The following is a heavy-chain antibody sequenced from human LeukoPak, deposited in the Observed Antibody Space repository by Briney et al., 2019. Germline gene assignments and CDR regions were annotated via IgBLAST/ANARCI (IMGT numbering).Heavy chain of an antibody. CDR3: AKDLHQVFDI. Sequence: GGSLRLSCAASGFTLRSYGMLWVRQAPGKGREWVSFIRDDGSNKYYVDSVKGRFTVSGDDSKDTLYLQLNSLRPEDTAVYYCAKDLHQVFDIWGQGTMVTVSS. V-gene: IGHV3-30*02. D-gene: IGHD2-2*01. CDR2: IRDDGSNK. CDR1: GFTLRSYG. J-gene: IGHJ3*02.